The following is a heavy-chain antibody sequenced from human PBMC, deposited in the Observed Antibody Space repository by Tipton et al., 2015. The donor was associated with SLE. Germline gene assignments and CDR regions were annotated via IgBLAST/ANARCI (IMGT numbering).Heavy chain of an antibody. CDR2: IYYSGST. CDR1: GGSISSSSYY. V-gene: IGHV4-39*07. Sequence: TLSLTCTVSGGSISSSSYYWGWIRQPPGKGLEWIGSIYYSGSTYYNPSLKSRVTISADTSKNQFSLKLSSVTAADTAVYYCAREGEDVWGKGTTVTVSS. CDR3: AREGEDV. J-gene: IGHJ6*04.